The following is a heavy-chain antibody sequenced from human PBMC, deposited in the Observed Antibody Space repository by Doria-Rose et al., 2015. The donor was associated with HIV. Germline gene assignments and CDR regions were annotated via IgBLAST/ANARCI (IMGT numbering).Heavy chain of an antibody. CDR3: ARIKSSRWYHKYYFDF. Sequence: QEPGPVLVKPTETLTLTCTVSGVSLSSPGMGVSWIRQPPGKALEWLANIFSDDESSYKTSLKSRLTISRGTSKSQVVLTMTDTDPVDTATYYCARIKSSRWYHKYYFDFWGQGTLVIVSA. CDR2: IFSDDES. CDR1: GVSLSSPGMG. D-gene: IGHD6-13*01. J-gene: IGHJ4*02. V-gene: IGHV2-26*01.